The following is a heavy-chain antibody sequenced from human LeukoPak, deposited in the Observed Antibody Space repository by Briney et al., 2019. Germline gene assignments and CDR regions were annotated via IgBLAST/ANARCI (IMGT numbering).Heavy chain of an antibody. Sequence: GGSLRLSCAASGITFSSYGMSWVRQAPGKGLEWVSYISSSSTMYYAASVKGRFSISRDNAQNSLYLQMNSLRAEDTAVYYCVRDHHRRLYDSQARDTFDIWGQGTMVTVSS. CDR1: GITFSSYG. V-gene: IGHV3-48*01. CDR2: ISSSSTM. D-gene: IGHD3-22*01. CDR3: VRDHHRRLYDSQARDTFDI. J-gene: IGHJ3*02.